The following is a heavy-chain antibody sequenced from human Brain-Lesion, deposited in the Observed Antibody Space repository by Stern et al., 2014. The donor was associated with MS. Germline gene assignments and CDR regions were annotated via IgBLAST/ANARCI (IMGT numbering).Heavy chain of an antibody. CDR2: INPNNGGH. CDR1: GYIFTGYY. D-gene: IGHD3-3*01. J-gene: IGHJ6*02. V-gene: IGHV1-2*02. Sequence: QLVQSGAEVKKPGASVKVSCKTSGYIFTGYYIHWVRQAPGQGLEWMAWINPNNGGHKYGQKFQGRVTMSRDTSISTAYVEMSSLTSDDTAVYYCARDQRGITIFGVVTDYYYLGMDVWGQGTTVTVSS. CDR3: ARDQRGITIFGVVTDYYYLGMDV.